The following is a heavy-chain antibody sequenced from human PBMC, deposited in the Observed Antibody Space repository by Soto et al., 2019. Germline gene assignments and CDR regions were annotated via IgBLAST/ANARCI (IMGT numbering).Heavy chain of an antibody. CDR3: ARDPHEFWTSYWFDP. CDR1: GYTFNTYG. D-gene: IGHD3-3*01. Sequence: AASVKVSCKTSGYTFNTYGINWVRQAPGQGPELMGWISAYDGKTTYAEKFQGRVTLTTDTSTSTAYMELRSLRSDDTAIYYCARDPHEFWTSYWFDPWGQGAPVTVSS. J-gene: IGHJ5*02. CDR2: ISAYDGKT. V-gene: IGHV1-18*01.